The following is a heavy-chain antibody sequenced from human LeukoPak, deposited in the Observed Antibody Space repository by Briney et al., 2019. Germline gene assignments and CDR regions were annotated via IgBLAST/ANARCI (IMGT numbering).Heavy chain of an antibody. CDR2: VDPDGTTT. Sequence: PGGSLRLSCAASGITFSTYSMDWVRQAPGKGLEWVSRVDPDGTTTNYADSVTGRFTTSRDNAKNTLYLQMNSLRAEDTALYYCTRVQAGRSGLMDVWGRGTTVTVSS. CDR3: TRVQAGRSGLMDV. D-gene: IGHD2-8*02. CDR1: GITFSTYS. J-gene: IGHJ6*02. V-gene: IGHV3-74*01.